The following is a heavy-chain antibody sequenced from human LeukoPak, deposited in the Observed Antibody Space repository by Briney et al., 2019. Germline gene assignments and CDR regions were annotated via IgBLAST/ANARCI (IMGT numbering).Heavy chain of an antibody. CDR2: IKSKTDGGTT. Sequence: AGGSLRLSCAASGFTFSNAWMSWVRQAPGKGLEWVGRIKSKTDGGTTDYAAPVKGRFTISRDDSKNTLYLQMNSLRADDTAVYYCSKIQGWFNDAFHIGGQGTMVTVSS. CDR3: SKIQGWFNDAFHI. CDR1: GFTFSNAW. V-gene: IGHV3-15*01. J-gene: IGHJ3*02. D-gene: IGHD6-19*01.